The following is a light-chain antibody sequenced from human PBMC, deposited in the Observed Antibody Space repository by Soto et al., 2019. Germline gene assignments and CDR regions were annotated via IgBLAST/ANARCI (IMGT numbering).Light chain of an antibody. CDR1: QSILDRSKNKYY. V-gene: IGKV4-1*01. CDR3: QQYFTSPWT. Sequence: DIVMTQSPDSLAVSLGERATFNCKSSQSILDRSKNKYYLAWYQQKSGQPPKLLIYWAPLREPGVPDRFTGSGSGTDFTLTISSLQAEDVAVYYCQQYFTSPWTFGQGTKVEL. CDR2: WAP. J-gene: IGKJ1*01.